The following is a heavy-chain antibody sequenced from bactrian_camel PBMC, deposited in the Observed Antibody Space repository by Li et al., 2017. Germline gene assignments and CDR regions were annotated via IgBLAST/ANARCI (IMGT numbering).Heavy chain of an antibody. Sequence: VQLVESGGGSVQAGGSLRLSCARSDRNHASYCMGWFRQGPGEEREGVAAIYTSGGTAVYGDSAKGRFTISQDKAKNTLYLQMNSLKLEDTAMYYCATTSPTRSGANCASGVGLQETSYHYWGRGTQVTVS. CDR2: IYTSGGTA. CDR3: ATTSPTRSGANCASGVGLQETSYHY. J-gene: IGHJ4*01. V-gene: IGHV3S1*01. CDR1: DRNHASYC. D-gene: IGHD2*01.